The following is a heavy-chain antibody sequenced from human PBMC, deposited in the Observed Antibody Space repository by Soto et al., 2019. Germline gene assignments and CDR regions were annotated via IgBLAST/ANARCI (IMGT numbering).Heavy chain of an antibody. CDR2: ISSGSATI. J-gene: IGHJ2*01. V-gene: IGHV3-48*01. CDR3: VRESASYSSSSGSYWYFDL. D-gene: IGHD6-6*01. Sequence: EVQLVESGGGLVRPGGSLRLSCAASGFTFSTYNMNWVRQAPGQGLEWVSYISSGSATIYYADSVKGRFTIFRDNAQNSLDLEMQKLAPEDKAVYYCVRESASYSSSSGSYWYFDLWGRGTVITVSS. CDR1: GFTFSTYN.